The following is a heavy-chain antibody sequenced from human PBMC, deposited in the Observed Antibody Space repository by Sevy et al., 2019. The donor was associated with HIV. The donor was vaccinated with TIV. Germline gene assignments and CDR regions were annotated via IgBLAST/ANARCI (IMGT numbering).Heavy chain of an antibody. CDR3: AITKDYYDSSGCPFDY. Sequence: GASVKVSCKVSGYTLSQVSMHWVRQVPGKGLEWMGSFDPEDGETIYAQKFQGRLTMTEDTSTDTAYMELSSLKSEDTAMFYCAITKDYYDSSGCPFDYWGQGTLVTVSS. D-gene: IGHD3-22*01. CDR2: FDPEDGET. CDR1: GYTLSQVS. J-gene: IGHJ4*02. V-gene: IGHV1-24*01.